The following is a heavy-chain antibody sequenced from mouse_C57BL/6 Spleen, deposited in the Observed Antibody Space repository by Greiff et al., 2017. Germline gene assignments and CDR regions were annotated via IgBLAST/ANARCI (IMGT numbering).Heavy chain of an antibody. V-gene: IGHV1-82*01. J-gene: IGHJ3*01. D-gene: IGHD2-12*01. CDR3: ARSHYSNDGVAY. CDR2: IYPGDGDT. Sequence: VQLVESGPELVKPGASVKISCKASGYEFSSSWMNWVKQRPGKGLEWIGRIYPGDGDTNYNGKFKGKATLTADKSSSTAYMQLSSLTSEDSAVYFCARSHYSNDGVAYWGQGTLVTVSA. CDR1: GYEFSSSW.